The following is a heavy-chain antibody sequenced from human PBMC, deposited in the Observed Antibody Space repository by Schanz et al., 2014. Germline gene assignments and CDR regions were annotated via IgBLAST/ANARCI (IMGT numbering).Heavy chain of an antibody. D-gene: IGHD3-9*01. CDR2: SRNKGHSYTS. Sequence: EVRLVESGGGVVQPGRSLRLSCAASGFNFSSYGMHWVRQAPGKGLEWVGHSRNKGHSYTSEYAASVKGRFTISRDESESSLYLQMDSLKTEVTAVYYCARRNFYDKSAAFDYWGQGSLVTVSS. CDR3: ARRNFYDKSAAFDY. V-gene: IGHV3-72*01. J-gene: IGHJ4*02. CDR1: GFNFSSYG.